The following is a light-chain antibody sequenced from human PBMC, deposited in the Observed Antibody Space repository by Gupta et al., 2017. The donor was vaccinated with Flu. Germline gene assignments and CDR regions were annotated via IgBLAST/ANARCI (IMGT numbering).Light chain of an antibody. V-gene: IGKV3-11*01. CDR1: QSVSSS. CDR3: QRHSKWRPS. J-gene: IGKJ2*03. CDR2: EAS. Sequence: ETVLTQSPATLSLSPGERVALSCSASQSVSSSLAWYQQKVGQAPRLLIYEASNRAPGIPARFSGSGSGTDFTLTISRLVPEDFAVYYCQRHSKWRPSFGQWTRVE.